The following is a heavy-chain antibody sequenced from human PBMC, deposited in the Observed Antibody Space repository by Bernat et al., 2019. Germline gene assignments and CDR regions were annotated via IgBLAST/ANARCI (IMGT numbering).Heavy chain of an antibody. CDR1: EYTFPYYA. CDR2: INAGNGDT. CDR3: ARGYCGGDCYSSGLDY. J-gene: IGHJ4*02. D-gene: IGHD2-21*02. V-gene: IGHV1-3*01. Sequence: QVQFVQSGAEVKKPGASVKLSCKASEYTFPYYAMHWVRQAPGQSLEWMGWINAGNGDTKYSQRFEGRVIITRDTSASTAYMEVRYLRSEDTAVYYCARGYCGGDCYSSGLDYWGPGTQVTVSS.